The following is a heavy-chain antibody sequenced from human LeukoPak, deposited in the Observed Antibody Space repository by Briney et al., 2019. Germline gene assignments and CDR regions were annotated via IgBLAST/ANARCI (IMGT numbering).Heavy chain of an antibody. CDR2: INWNGGST. CDR1: GGSISSGSYY. Sequence: ETLSLTCTVSGGSISSGSYYWSWVRQAPGKGLEWVSGINWNGGSTGYADSVKGRFTISRDNAKNSLYLQMNSLRAEDTALYYCAREATTMIGGSPAEGDAFDIWGQGTMVTVSS. V-gene: IGHV3-20*04. CDR3: AREATTMIGGSPAEGDAFDI. J-gene: IGHJ3*02. D-gene: IGHD3-22*01.